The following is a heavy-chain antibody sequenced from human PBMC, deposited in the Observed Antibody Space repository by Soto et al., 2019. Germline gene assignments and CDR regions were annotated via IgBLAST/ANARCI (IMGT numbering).Heavy chain of an antibody. Sequence: QVQLVESGGGVVQPGRSLRLSCAASGFTFSSYGMHWVRQAPGKGLEWVAVISYDGSNKYYADSVKGRFTISRDNSKNTLYLQMNSLRAEDTAVYYCAKATYYYDSSGYPIGGVVDYWGQGTLVTVSS. CDR3: AKATYYYDSSGYPIGGVVDY. CDR1: GFTFSSYG. D-gene: IGHD3-22*01. J-gene: IGHJ4*02. CDR2: ISYDGSNK. V-gene: IGHV3-30*18.